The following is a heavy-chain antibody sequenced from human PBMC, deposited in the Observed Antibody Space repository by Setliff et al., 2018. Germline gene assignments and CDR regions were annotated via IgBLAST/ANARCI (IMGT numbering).Heavy chain of an antibody. V-gene: IGHV3-21*01. CDR2: ISSSSSYI. Sequence: GGSLRLSCAASGFTFSNFAMTWVRQAPGKGLEWVSSISSSSSYIYYADSVKGRFTISRDNAKNSLYLQMNSLRAEDTAVYYCARGQEEVRVPAATGGAYYYYYGMDVWGQGTTVTVSS. D-gene: IGHD2-2*01. J-gene: IGHJ6*02. CDR3: ARGQEEVRVPAATGGAYYYYYGMDV. CDR1: GFTFSNFA.